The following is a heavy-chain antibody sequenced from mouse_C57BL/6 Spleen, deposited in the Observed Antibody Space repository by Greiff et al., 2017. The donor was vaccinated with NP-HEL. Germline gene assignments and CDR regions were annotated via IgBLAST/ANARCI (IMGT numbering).Heavy chain of an antibody. CDR1: GFTFSDYG. J-gene: IGHJ4*01. CDR2: ISSGSSTI. V-gene: IGHV5-17*01. Sequence: DVHLVESGGGLVKPGGSLKLSCAASGFTFSDYGMHWVRQAPEKGLEWVAYISSGSSTIYYADTVKGRFTISRDNAKNTLFLQMTSLRSEDTAMYYCARSYGSSYGAMDYWGQGTSVTVSS. CDR3: ARSYGSSYGAMDY. D-gene: IGHD1-1*01.